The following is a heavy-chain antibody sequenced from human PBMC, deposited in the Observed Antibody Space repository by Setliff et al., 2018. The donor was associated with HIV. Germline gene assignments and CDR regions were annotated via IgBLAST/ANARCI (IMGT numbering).Heavy chain of an antibody. CDR1: GGSISSGRYY. Sequence: PSETLSLTCTVSGGSISSGRYYWSWIRQPAGKGLEWIGHIYTGGGPNYNPSLMSRVTISIDTSKDQLSLKLNSVTAADTAVYYCARVGGFFGEARPPPDYWGQGALVTVSS. D-gene: IGHD3-10*01. V-gene: IGHV4-61*09. CDR2: IYTGGGP. CDR3: ARVGGFFGEARPPPDY. J-gene: IGHJ4*02.